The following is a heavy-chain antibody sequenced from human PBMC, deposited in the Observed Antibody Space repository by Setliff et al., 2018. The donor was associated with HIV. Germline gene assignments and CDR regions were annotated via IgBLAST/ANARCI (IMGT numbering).Heavy chain of an antibody. V-gene: IGHV4-39*01. CDR2: IYYRGNT. CDR3: ARHYGAVKSVVTVVAKYFPH. D-gene: IGHD2-21*02. Sequence: KPSETLSLTCNVSGGSIRSSSYYWGWIRQPPGKGLEWVGSIYYRGNTYYNPSLKSRVTISVDTSKNQFSLKLTSVTAVDTAMYYCARHYGAVKSVVTVVAKYFPHWGQGTLVTVSS. CDR1: GGSIRSSSYY. J-gene: IGHJ1*01.